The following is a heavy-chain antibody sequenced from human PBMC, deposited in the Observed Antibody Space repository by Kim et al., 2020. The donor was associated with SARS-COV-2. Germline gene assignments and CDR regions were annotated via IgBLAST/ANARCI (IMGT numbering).Heavy chain of an antibody. D-gene: IGHD3-3*01. V-gene: IGHV1-69*13. J-gene: IGHJ6*02. Sequence: SVKVSCKASGGTFSSYAISWVRQAPGQGLEWMGGIIPIFGTANYAQKFQGRVTITADESTSTAYMELSSLRSEDTAVYYCAWGGFGVVTRPVYYYGMDVWGQGTTVTVSS. CDR1: GGTFSSYA. CDR3: AWGGFGVVTRPVYYYGMDV. CDR2: IIPIFGTA.